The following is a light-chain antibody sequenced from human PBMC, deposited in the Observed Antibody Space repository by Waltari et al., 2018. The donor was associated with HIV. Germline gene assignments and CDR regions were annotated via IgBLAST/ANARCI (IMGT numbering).Light chain of an antibody. CDR1: QSVGNNY. CDR3: QQYRSSPGT. Sequence: DIVLTHSPGTLPLSPGERATLTCRASQSVGNNYLAWYQQKPGQAPRLLVYDAFNRATGIPDRFSGSGSGTEFTLTISRLEPEDFAMYYCQQYRSSPGTFGQGTKVEIK. CDR2: DAF. J-gene: IGKJ2*01. V-gene: IGKV3-20*01.